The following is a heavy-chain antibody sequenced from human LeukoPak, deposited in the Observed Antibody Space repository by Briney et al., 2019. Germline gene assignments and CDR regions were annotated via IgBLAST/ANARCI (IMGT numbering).Heavy chain of an antibody. CDR1: GFTFSSYS. CDR3: AKHPYGDAPTDAFDI. Sequence: GGSLRLSCAASGFTFSSYSMNWVRQAPGKGLEWVSSISSSSSYIYYADSVKGRFTISRDNSKNTLYLQMNSLRAEDTAVYYCAKHPYGDAPTDAFDIWGQGTMVTVSS. CDR2: ISSSSSYI. D-gene: IGHD4-17*01. J-gene: IGHJ3*02. V-gene: IGHV3-21*04.